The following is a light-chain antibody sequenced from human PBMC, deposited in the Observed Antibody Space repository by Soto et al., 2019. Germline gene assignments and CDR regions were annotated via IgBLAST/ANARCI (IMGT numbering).Light chain of an antibody. Sequence: EIVLTQSPGTLSLSPEERATLSCRASQSVSTNYLAWYQQKPGQAPWLLIYGAFNRAGGVPDRFSGSVSGTDFTLTISRLEPEDFAVYYCQQSGSSPRTFGQGTKVEI. CDR1: QSVSTNY. J-gene: IGKJ1*01. V-gene: IGKV3-20*01. CDR2: GAF. CDR3: QQSGSSPRT.